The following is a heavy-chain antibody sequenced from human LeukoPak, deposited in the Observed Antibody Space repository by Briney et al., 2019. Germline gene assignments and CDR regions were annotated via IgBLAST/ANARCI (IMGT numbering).Heavy chain of an antibody. CDR2: IYHSGST. J-gene: IGHJ6*02. CDR1: GGSISSGGYS. CDR3: ARVPCYYYGMDV. Sequence: PSQTLSLTCAVSGGSISSGGYSWSWIRQPPGKGLEWIGYIYHSGSTYYNPSLKSRVTISVDRSKNQFSLKLSSVTAADTAVYYCARVPCYYYGMDVWGQGTTVTVSS. V-gene: IGHV4-30-2*01.